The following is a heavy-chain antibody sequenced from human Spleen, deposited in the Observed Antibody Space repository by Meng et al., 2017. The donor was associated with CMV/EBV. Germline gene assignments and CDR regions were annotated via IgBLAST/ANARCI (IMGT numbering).Heavy chain of an antibody. V-gene: IGHV1-2*02. J-gene: IGHJ4*02. CDR3: ARDNNWGPDY. CDR2: INPHNGVT. Sequence: ASVKVSCKASGYTFTDLYIHWVRQAPGQGLEWMGCINPHNGVTNYTQKFQGRFTMTRDTSINTAYMELTRLTSDDTAVYYCARDNNWGPDYWGQGTRVTVSS. D-gene: IGHD7-27*01. CDR1: GYTFTDLY.